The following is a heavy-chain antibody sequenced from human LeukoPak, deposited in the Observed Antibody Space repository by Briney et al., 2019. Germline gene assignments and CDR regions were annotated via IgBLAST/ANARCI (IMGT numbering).Heavy chain of an antibody. V-gene: IGHV4-4*07. D-gene: IGHD7-27*01. CDR3: ARVARALGYYYYMDV. CDR2: IYTSGST. CDR1: GDSMHSYY. Sequence: KTSETLSLTCTVSGDSMHSYYWSWILQPAGKGLEWIGRIYTSGSTNYNPSLKSRVTISVDKSKNQFSLKLSSVTAADTAVYYCARVARALGYYYYMDVWGKGTTVTVSS. J-gene: IGHJ6*03.